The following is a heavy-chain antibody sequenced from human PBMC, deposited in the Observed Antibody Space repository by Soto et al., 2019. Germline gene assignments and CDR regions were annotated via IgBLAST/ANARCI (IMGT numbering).Heavy chain of an antibody. D-gene: IGHD6-19*01. J-gene: IGHJ4*02. Sequence: PGGSLRLSCAASGFTFSSYAMHWVRQAPGKGLEWVAVISYDGSNKYYADSVKGRFTISRDNSKNTLYLQMNSLRAKDTAVYYCARDSSSGWYNFDYWGQGTLVTVSS. CDR1: GFTFSSYA. CDR2: ISYDGSNK. CDR3: ARDSSSGWYNFDY. V-gene: IGHV3-30-3*01.